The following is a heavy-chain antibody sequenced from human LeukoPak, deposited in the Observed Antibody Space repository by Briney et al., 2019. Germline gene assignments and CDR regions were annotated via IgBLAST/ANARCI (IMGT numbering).Heavy chain of an antibody. D-gene: IGHD5-12*01. CDR3: ARGSAEMATTEGFDY. V-gene: IGHV4-34*01. CDR1: GGSFSGYY. CDR2: INHSGST. J-gene: IGHJ4*02. Sequence: PSETLSLTCAVYGGSFSGYYWSWIRQPPGKGLEWIGEINHSGSTNYNPSLKSRVTISVDTSKNQFSLKLSSVTAADTAVYYCARGSAEMATTEGFDYWGQGTLVTVSS.